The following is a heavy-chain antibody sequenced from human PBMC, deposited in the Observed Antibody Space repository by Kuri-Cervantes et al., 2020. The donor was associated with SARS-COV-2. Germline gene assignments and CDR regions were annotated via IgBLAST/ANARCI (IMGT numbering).Heavy chain of an antibody. CDR2: INHSGST. CDR1: GGSFSGYY. V-gene: IGHV4-34*01. CDR3: SRDREGVVPATILGLGYFLYFSMDV. Sequence: SETLSLTYAVSGGSFSGYYWSWIRQSPGKGLEWIGKINHSGSTNYNPSPSSRVTITVDMSKNQFSLRLSSVITADTAMYYWSRDREGVVPATILGLGYFLYFSMDVWGKGPPVTVSS. D-gene: IGHD2-2*01. J-gene: IGHJ6*03.